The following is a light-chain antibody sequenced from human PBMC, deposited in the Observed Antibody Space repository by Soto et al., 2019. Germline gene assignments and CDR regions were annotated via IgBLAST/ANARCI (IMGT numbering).Light chain of an antibody. CDR2: AAS. CDR3: QKYDSATLT. CDR1: QDITNF. Sequence: DIQITQSPPSLSASVGDRVTITCRASQDITNFLAWYQQRPGKVPKLLIFAASTLQSGVPSRFSGSGSGTDFTLTISSLQPEDVATYYCQKYDSATLTFGGGTKVDIK. J-gene: IGKJ4*01. V-gene: IGKV1-27*01.